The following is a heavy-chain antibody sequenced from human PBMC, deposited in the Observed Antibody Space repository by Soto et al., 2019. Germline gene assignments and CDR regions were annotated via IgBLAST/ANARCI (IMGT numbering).Heavy chain of an antibody. Sequence: PWESLRISCKGSGYSFSSYWIGWVRQMPGKGLEWMGIIYPGDSDTRYSPSFQGQVTISVDKSISTAYLQWSSLKASDTAIYYCARDYDYGLDYWGQGTLVTVSS. CDR1: GYSFSSYW. CDR2: IYPGDSDT. CDR3: ARDYDYGLDY. D-gene: IGHD3-16*01. V-gene: IGHV5-51*01. J-gene: IGHJ4*02.